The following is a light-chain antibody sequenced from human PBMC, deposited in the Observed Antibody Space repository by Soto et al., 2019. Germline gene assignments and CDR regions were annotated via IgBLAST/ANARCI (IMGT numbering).Light chain of an antibody. V-gene: IGLV1-44*01. CDR2: GNN. Sequence: QSVLTQPPSASGTPGQRVTISCFGSSSNIGSNTVNWYQQLPGTAPRLLIYGNNQRPSGVPDRFSGSKSGTSASLAISGLQSEDEADYYCGAWDDSLTAYVFGTGTKLTVL. CDR1: SSNIGSNT. CDR3: GAWDDSLTAYV. J-gene: IGLJ1*01.